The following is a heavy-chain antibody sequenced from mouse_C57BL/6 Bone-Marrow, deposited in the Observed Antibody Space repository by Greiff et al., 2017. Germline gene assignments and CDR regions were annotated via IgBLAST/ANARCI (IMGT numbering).Heavy chain of an antibody. CDR1: GYTFTSYW. V-gene: IGHV1-52*01. Sequence: VQLQQPGAELVRPGSSVNLSCKASGYTFTSYWMHWVKQRPIQGLEWIGNIDPSDSETHYNQKFKDKATLTVDKSSSTAYMQLSSLTSEDSAVYYCARSQGAWFAYWGQGTLVTVSA. CDR2: IDPSDSET. CDR3: ARSQGAWFAY. J-gene: IGHJ3*01.